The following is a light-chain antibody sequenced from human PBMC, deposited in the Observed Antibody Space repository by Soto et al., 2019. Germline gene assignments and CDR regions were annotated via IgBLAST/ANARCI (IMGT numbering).Light chain of an antibody. CDR1: QTVLYSSNNKNY. J-gene: IGKJ3*01. CDR2: WAS. V-gene: IGKV4-1*01. CDR3: QQYYSTPQFT. Sequence: DIVMTQSPDSLAVSLGERDTINCKSSQTVLYSSNNKNYLAWYQQKPGQPPKLLIYWASTRESGVPDRFSGSGSGTDFTLTISSLQAEDVAVYYCQQYYSTPQFTFGPGTKVDIK.